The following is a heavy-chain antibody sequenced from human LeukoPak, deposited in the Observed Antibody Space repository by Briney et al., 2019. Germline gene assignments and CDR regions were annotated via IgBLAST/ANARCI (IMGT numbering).Heavy chain of an antibody. CDR2: ISWNSGSI. D-gene: IGHD4-17*01. CDR3: GKAAGDYGYSYYYYMDV. Sequence: GGSLRLSCAASGFTFDDYAMHWVRQAPGKGLEWVSGISWNSGSIGYADSVKGRFTISRDNAKNSLYLRMNSLRAEDTALYYCGKAAGDYGYSYYYYMDVWGKGTTVTVSS. V-gene: IGHV3-9*01. CDR1: GFTFDDYA. J-gene: IGHJ6*03.